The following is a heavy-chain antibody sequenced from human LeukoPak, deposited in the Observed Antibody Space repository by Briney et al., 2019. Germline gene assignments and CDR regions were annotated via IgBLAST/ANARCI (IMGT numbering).Heavy chain of an antibody. Sequence: PSETLSLTCTVSGGSISSYYWSWIRQPPGKGLEWIGYIFYSGSTNYNPSLKSRVTISVDTSKNQFSLKLSSVTAADTAVYYCARVTMVYRPYYFDYWGQGTLVTVSS. CDR2: IFYSGST. CDR3: ARVTMVYRPYYFDY. D-gene: IGHD3-10*01. CDR1: GGSISSYY. J-gene: IGHJ4*02. V-gene: IGHV4-59*01.